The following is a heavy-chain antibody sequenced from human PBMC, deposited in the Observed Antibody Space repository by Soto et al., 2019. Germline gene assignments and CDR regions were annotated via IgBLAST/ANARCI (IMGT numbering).Heavy chain of an antibody. CDR3: ANIGLTTGSPLQ. CDR2: ITAGGTGT. V-gene: IGHV3-23*01. D-gene: IGHD1-1*01. Sequence: PGGSLRLSCAASVFTFSSYDMTWVRQAPGKGLEWVSRITAGGTGTYYADSVKGRFTISRDNSKNTLFLQVNSLRADDTAIYYCANIGLTTGSPLQWGQGTLVTVSS. J-gene: IGHJ4*02. CDR1: VFTFSSYD.